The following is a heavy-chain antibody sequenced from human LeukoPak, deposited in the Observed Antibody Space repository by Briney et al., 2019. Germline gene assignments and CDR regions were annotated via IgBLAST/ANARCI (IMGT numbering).Heavy chain of an antibody. J-gene: IGHJ4*02. CDR3: ASEGGPYRPLDY. CDR2: VHLSGRT. V-gene: IGHV4-4*02. Sequence: PSETLSLTCGVSGGSISSTNWWTWVRQPPGEGLEWIGEVHLSGRTNYNPSLESRVTMSVDMSENHISLKLTSVTAADTAVYYCASEGGPYRPLDYSGQGTPVTVSS. CDR1: GGSISSTNW.